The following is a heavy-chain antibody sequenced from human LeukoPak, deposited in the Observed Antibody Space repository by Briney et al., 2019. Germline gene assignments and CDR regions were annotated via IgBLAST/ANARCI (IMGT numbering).Heavy chain of an antibody. CDR1: GGSISSGGYY. D-gene: IGHD3-3*01. Sequence: PSQTLSLTCTVSGGSISSGGYYWSWNRQPPGKGLEWIGYIYHSGSTYYNPSLKSRVTISVDRSKNQFSLKLSSVTAADTAVYYCASVITIFGVAYREHWYFDLWGRGTLVTVSS. CDR3: ASVITIFGVAYREHWYFDL. J-gene: IGHJ2*01. V-gene: IGHV4-30-2*01. CDR2: IYHSGST.